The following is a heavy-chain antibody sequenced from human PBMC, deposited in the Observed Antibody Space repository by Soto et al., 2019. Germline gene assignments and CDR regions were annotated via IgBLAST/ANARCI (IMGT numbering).Heavy chain of an antibody. Sequence: QVQLVESGGGVVQPGRSLRLSCAASGFTFSSYGMHWVRQAPGKGLEWVAVISEDGSNKYYADSVKGRLTISRDNSKNTLYLQMNSLRAEDTAVYYCAKGDCGGDCCSFDAFDYWGQGTMVTVSS. J-gene: IGHJ3*01. CDR3: AKGDCGGDCCSFDAFDY. CDR2: ISEDGSNK. CDR1: GFTFSSYG. V-gene: IGHV3-30*18. D-gene: IGHD2-21*02.